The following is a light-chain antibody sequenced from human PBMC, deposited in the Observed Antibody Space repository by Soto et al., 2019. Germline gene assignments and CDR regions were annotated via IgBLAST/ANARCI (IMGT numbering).Light chain of an antibody. J-gene: IGLJ2*01. CDR2: GVT. Sequence: QSALTQPASISGSPGQSITISCTGSNSDIGSYDFVAWYQQLPGRSPRLIIYGVTNRPSGVSDRFSGSKSGNTASLTISGLQEDDEADYYCRPYTDRNTLGAFGGGTKLTVL. CDR3: RPYTDRNTLGA. V-gene: IGLV2-14*03. CDR1: NSDIGSYDF.